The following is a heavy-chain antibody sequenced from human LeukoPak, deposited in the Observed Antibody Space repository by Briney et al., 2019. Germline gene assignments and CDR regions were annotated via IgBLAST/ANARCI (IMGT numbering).Heavy chain of an antibody. CDR3: ATGRGNY. CDR2: IGTAGDT. Sequence: GGSLRLSCAASGFTFSSYDMHWVRQATGKGLEWVSAIGTAGDTYYPGSAKGRFTISRDNSMNTLYLQMNSLRAEDTAVYYCATGRGNYWGQGTLVTVSS. J-gene: IGHJ4*02. CDR1: GFTFSSYD. V-gene: IGHV3-13*01. D-gene: IGHD3-10*01.